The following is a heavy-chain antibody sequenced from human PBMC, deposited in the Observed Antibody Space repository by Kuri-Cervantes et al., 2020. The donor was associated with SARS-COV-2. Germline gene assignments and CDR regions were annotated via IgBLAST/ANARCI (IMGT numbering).Heavy chain of an antibody. CDR2: IYHSGST. J-gene: IGHJ5*02. V-gene: IGHV4-38-2*01. CDR3: ARGRYSSSYWLDP. CDR1: GYSISSGYY. D-gene: IGHD6-6*01. Sequence: GSLRLSCAVSGYSISSGYYWGWIRQPPGKGLEWIGSIYHSGSTYYNPSLKSRVTISVDTSKNQFSLKLSSVTAADTAVYYCARGRYSSSYWLDPWGQGTLVTVSS.